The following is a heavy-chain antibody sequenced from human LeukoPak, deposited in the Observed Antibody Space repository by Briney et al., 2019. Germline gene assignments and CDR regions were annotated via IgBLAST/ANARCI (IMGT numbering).Heavy chain of an antibody. CDR3: ARPNWGSGSDFDY. V-gene: IGHV4-39*01. D-gene: IGHD7-27*01. CDR1: GFTFSSYA. J-gene: IGHJ4*02. CDR2: IHDSGST. Sequence: GSLRLSCAASGFTFSSYAMSWVRQPPGKGLEWIGSIHDSGSTYYNPSLKSRVTISVDTSKNQLSLKLNAVTDADTAVYYCARPNWGSGSDFDYWGQGTLVTVSS.